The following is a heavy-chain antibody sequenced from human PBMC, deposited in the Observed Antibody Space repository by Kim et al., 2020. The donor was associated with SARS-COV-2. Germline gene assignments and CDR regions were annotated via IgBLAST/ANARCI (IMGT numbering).Heavy chain of an antibody. V-gene: IGHV3-30*04. CDR2: ISYDGSNK. D-gene: IGHD5-18*01. Sequence: GGSLRLSCAASGFTFSGYAIHWVRQAPGKGLEWVAVISYDGSNKYYAEAVKGRVTISRDNSNITLNLQMHILRAEDTAVDYCARDAKPGSSYGCTYDY. CDR1: GFTFSGYA. J-gene: IGHJ4*01. CDR3: ARDAKPGSSYGCTYDY.